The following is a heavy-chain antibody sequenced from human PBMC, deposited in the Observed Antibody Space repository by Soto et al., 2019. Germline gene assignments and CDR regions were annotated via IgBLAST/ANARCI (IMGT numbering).Heavy chain of an antibody. CDR1: GGSFSGYY. CDR3: ARLRWDIGWFDP. CDR2: INHSGST. D-gene: IGHD4-17*01. Sequence: SETLSLTCAVYGGSFSGYYWSWIRQPPGKGLEWIGEINHSGSTNYNPSLKSRVTISVDTSKNQFSLKLSSVTAADTAVYYCARLRWDIGWFDPWGQGTLVTVSS. J-gene: IGHJ5*02. V-gene: IGHV4-34*01.